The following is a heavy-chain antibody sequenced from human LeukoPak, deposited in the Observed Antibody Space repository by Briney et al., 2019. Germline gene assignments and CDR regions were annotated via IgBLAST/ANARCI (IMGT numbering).Heavy chain of an antibody. Sequence: SETLSLTCAVYGGSFSGYYWSWIRQPPGKGLEWIGEINHSGSTNYNPSLKSRVTISVDTSKNQFSLKLSSVTAADTAVYYCARVVPAAILYYYYMDVWGKGTTVTVSS. D-gene: IGHD2-2*02. V-gene: IGHV4-34*01. CDR2: INHSGST. J-gene: IGHJ6*03. CDR3: ARVVPAAILYYYYMDV. CDR1: GGSFSGYY.